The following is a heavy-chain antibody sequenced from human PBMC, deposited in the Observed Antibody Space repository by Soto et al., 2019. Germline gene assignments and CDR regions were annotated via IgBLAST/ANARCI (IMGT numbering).Heavy chain of an antibody. J-gene: IGHJ6*02. CDR2: IYNNGDT. CDR3: ARRGGSSSGYYYYSMYV. Sequence: QVQLQESGPGLVKPSQTLSLTCSVSSGSMNSGGYYWSWIRQHPGKGLEWIGYIYNNGDTYYNPSTKSRVSIPLDTSNNQFALNVTSVPAADTAVYDGARRGGSSSGYYYYSMYVWGQVTTVTVSS. D-gene: IGHD6-6*01. CDR1: SGSMNSGGYY. V-gene: IGHV4-31*03.